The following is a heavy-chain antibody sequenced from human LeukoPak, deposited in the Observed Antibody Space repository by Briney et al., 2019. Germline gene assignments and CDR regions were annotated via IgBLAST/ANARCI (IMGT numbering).Heavy chain of an antibody. D-gene: IGHD6-13*01. J-gene: IGHJ4*02. V-gene: IGHV3-30*02. CDR2: IRYDGSNK. CDR3: AKDRAAAGSVYYFDY. CDR1: GFTFSSYG. Sequence: GGSLRLSCAASGFTFSSYGMHWVRQAPGKGLEWVAFIRYDGSNKYYADSVKGRFTISRDNSKNTLYLQMNSLRAEDAAVYYCAKDRAAAGSVYYFDYWGQGTLVTVSS.